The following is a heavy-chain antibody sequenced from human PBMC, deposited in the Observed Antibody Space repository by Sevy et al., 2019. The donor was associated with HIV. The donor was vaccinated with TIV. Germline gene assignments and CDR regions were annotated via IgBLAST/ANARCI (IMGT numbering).Heavy chain of an antibody. V-gene: IGHV3-7*01. J-gene: IGHJ4*02. CDR1: GFTFSSYW. CDR3: VREGLGGFSYSLDC. CDR2: MKQEGSEK. Sequence: GGSLRLSCVASGFTFSSYWMSWVRQAPGKGLEWVATMKQEGSEKYYVDSVKGRFTISRDNAKHSLYLQMNSLRAEDTAVYYCVREGLGGFSYSLDCWGQGTLVTVSS. D-gene: IGHD5-18*01.